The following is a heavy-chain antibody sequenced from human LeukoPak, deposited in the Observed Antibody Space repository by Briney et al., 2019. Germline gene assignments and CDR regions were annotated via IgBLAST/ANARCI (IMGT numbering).Heavy chain of an antibody. CDR1: DDSLTIGHYY. V-gene: IGHV4-61*02. J-gene: IGHJ5*02. CDR2: IYTGGAT. Sequence: PSQTLSLTCTVSDDSLTIGHYYWSWIRQPAGKGLTWIGRIYTGGATNYNPSLKSRIAISLDTSKNEFSLKVTSVTAADTAVYYCARDIGGYGSGSYYNAGRWFDPWGQGTLVTVSS. CDR3: ARDIGGYGSGSYYNAGRWFDP. D-gene: IGHD3-10*01.